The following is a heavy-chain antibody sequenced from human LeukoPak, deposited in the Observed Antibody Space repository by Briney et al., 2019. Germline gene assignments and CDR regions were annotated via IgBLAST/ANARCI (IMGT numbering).Heavy chain of an antibody. CDR3: ARDNSVGDIAWWFDP. CDR2: INPSGSST. D-gene: IGHD3-16*02. CDR1: GYSFTSHY. J-gene: IGHJ5*02. Sequence: ASVKVSCKASGYSFTSHYMHWVRQAPGHGLEWMGLINPSGSSTLYAQKFQRRVTMTRDMSTTTDYMELSSLRSEDTAVYYCARDNSVGDIAWWFDPWGQGTLVTVSS. V-gene: IGHV1-46*01.